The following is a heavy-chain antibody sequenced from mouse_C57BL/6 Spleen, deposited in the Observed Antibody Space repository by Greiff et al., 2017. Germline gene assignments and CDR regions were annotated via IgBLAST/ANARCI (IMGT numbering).Heavy chain of an antibody. CDR2: INPSTGGT. CDR1: GYSFTGYY. J-gene: IGHJ2*01. V-gene: IGHV1-42*01. CDR3: ARGPGFDY. Sequence: VQLQQSGPELVKPGASVKISCKASGYSFTGYYMNWVKQSPEKSLEWIGEINPSTGGTTYNQKFKAKATLTVDKSSSTAYMQLKSLTSEDSAVYYCARGPGFDYWGQGTTLTVSS.